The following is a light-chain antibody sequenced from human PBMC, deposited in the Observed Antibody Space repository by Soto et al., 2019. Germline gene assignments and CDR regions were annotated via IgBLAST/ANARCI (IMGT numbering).Light chain of an antibody. CDR3: QQRSNWPPIT. CDR2: AAS. V-gene: IGKV1D-12*01. CDR1: QGISSR. J-gene: IGKJ5*01. Sequence: DIQMTQSPSSVSASVGDRVTITCRASQGISSRLAWYQQKPGKAPKLLIYAASSLESGVPSRFSGSGSGTDFILTISSLQPEDFAVYYCQQRSNWPPITFGQGTRLEIK.